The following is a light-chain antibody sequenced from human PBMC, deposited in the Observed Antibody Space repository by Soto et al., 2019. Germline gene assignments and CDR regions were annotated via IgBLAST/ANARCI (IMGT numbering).Light chain of an antibody. Sequence: DIQMTQSPSTLPASVGDRVTITCRASQSISSWLAWYQQKPGKAPKVLIFDASSLESGVPSRFSGGGSGTEFTFTISGLQPEDIGTYYCHQYDNLPWTFGQGTKVDIK. CDR3: HQYDNLPWT. J-gene: IGKJ1*01. V-gene: IGKV1-5*01. CDR1: QSISSW. CDR2: DAS.